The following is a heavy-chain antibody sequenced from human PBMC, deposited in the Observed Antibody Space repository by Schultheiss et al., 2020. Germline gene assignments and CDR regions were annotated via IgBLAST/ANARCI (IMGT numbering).Heavy chain of an antibody. D-gene: IGHD3-9*01. CDR1: GFTFSSYG. CDR2: IWYDGSNK. CDR3: ARATRTIPYAMDV. J-gene: IGHJ6*02. V-gene: IGHV3-33*01. Sequence: GGSLRLSCAASGFTFSSYGMHWVRQAPGKGLEWVAVIWYDGSNKYYADSVKGRFTISRDNAKNSLYLQMNSLRDEDTAVYSCARATRTIPYAMDVWGQGTTVTGYS.